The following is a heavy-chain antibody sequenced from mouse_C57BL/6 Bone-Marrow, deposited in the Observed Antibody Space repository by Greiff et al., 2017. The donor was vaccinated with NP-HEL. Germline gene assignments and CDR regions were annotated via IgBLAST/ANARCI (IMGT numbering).Heavy chain of an antibody. CDR2: ISSGGSYT. Sequence: EVRLVESGGDLVKPGGSLKLSCAASGFTFSSYGMSWVRQTPDKRLEWVATISSGGSYTYYPDSVKGRFTISSDKAKNTLYLQMSSLKSEDTAMDYCASPYDYDVAWFAYWGQGTLVTVSA. D-gene: IGHD2-4*01. V-gene: IGHV5-6*01. J-gene: IGHJ3*01. CDR3: ASPYDYDVAWFAY. CDR1: GFTFSSYG.